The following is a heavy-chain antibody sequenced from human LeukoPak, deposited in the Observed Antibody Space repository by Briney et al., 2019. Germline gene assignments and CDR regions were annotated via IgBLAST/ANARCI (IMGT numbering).Heavy chain of an antibody. CDR3: ARAALSYDYVWGSYRPHYYFDY. J-gene: IGHJ4*02. D-gene: IGHD3-16*02. V-gene: IGHV3-13*01. Sequence: GGSLSLSWAASGFTFSSCDMHWFRQATGKGLEWVSAIGTAGDTYYPGSVKGRFTISRENAKNSLYLQMNSLRAGDTAVYYCARAALSYDYVWGSYRPHYYFDYWGQGTLVTVSS. CDR2: IGTAGDT. CDR1: GFTFSSCD.